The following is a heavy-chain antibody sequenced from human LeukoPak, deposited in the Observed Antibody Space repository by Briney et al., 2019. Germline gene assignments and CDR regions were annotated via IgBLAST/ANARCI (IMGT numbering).Heavy chain of an antibody. CDR3: AKRPRDTSGYYLGAFDG. J-gene: IGHJ3*01. V-gene: IGHV3-23*01. CDR2: ISASGGDT. D-gene: IGHD3-22*01. Sequence: GGSLRLSCAASGFTFSSYAMTWVRQAPGKGLEWVSAISASGGDTYYADSVKGRFTISRDNSKNTLYLHMSSLRAEDTAVYFCAKRPRDTSGYYLGAFDGWGRGTTVTVSS. CDR1: GFTFSSYA.